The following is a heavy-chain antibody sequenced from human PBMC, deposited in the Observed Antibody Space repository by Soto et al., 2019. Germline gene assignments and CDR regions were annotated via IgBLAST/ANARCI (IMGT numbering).Heavy chain of an antibody. J-gene: IGHJ4*02. Sequence: GGSLRLSCAASIFTFTNAWMNWVRQAPGKGLEWVGRIKSKTDGGTTDYAAPVKGRFTISRDDSKNTLYLQMNSLKTEDTAVYYCTTGGWLLLRYFDWPNKHDYWGQGTLVTVSS. CDR3: TTGGWLLLRYFDWPNKHDY. CDR2: IKSKTDGGTT. CDR1: IFTFTNAW. V-gene: IGHV3-15*07. D-gene: IGHD3-9*01.